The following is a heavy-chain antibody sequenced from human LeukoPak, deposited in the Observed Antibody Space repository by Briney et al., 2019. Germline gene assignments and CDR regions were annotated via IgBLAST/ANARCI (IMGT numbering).Heavy chain of an antibody. D-gene: IGHD1-26*01. CDR2: MREDGSEI. CDR3: ARGGATRGRFEN. Sequence: TGGSLRLSCAASGFPFNVQTMSWVRQAPGKGLDWVASMREDGSEIYHVDSVKGRFTISRDNPKNSLYLQMNSLRADDTAVYYCARGGATRGRFENWGQGTQVTVSS. V-gene: IGHV3-7*01. CDR1: GFPFNVQT. J-gene: IGHJ4*02.